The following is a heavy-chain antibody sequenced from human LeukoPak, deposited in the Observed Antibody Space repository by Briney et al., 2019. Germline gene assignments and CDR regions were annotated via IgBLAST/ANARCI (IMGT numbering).Heavy chain of an antibody. CDR1: GYTFTSYA. D-gene: IGHD3-10*01. CDR2: INTNTGNP. J-gene: IGHJ6*03. V-gene: IGHV7-4-1*02. Sequence: ASVKVSCKASGYTFTSYAMNWVRQAPGQGLEWMGWINTNTGNPTYAQGFTGRFVFSLDTSVSTAYLQISSLKAEDTAVYYCARGSTMVRGVIISYYYYYMDVWGKGTTVTVSS. CDR3: ARGSTMVRGVIISYYYYYMDV.